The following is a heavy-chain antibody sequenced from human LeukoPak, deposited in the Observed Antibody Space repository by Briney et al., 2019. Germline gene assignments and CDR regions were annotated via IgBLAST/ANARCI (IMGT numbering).Heavy chain of an antibody. Sequence: GGSLRLSCAASGFTFDDYAMHWVRQAPGKGLEWVSGISWNSGSIGYADSEKGRFTISRDNAKNSLYLQMNSLRAEDTALYYCAKDARRYYYDSSGYHDYWGQGTLVTVSS. J-gene: IGHJ4*02. V-gene: IGHV3-9*01. CDR3: AKDARRYYYDSSGYHDY. D-gene: IGHD3-22*01. CDR2: ISWNSGSI. CDR1: GFTFDDYA.